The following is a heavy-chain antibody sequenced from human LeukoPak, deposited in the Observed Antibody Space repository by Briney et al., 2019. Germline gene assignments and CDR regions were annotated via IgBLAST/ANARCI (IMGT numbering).Heavy chain of an antibody. D-gene: IGHD3-22*01. Sequence: SVKVSCKASGRTFSSSAISWVRQAPGQGLEWMGGIIPIFGTANYAQKFQGRVTITADESTSTAYMELSSLRSEDTAVYYCARHYYDSSGYYADLRPPLDYWGQGTLVTVSS. CDR3: ARHYYDSSGYYADLRPPLDY. J-gene: IGHJ4*02. V-gene: IGHV1-69*13. CDR2: IIPIFGTA. CDR1: GRTFSSSA.